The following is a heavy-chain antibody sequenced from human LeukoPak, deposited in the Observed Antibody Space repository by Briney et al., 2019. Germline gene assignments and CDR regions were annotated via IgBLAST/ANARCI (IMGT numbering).Heavy chain of an antibody. V-gene: IGHV3-9*01. Sequence: PGGSLRLSCAASGFTFDDYAMHWVRQAPGKGLEWVSGISWNSGSIGYADSVKGRFTISRDNAKNSLYLQMNSLRAEDTAVYYCASLAPEPDAFDIWGQGTMVTVSS. CDR3: ASLAPEPDAFDI. CDR2: ISWNSGSI. J-gene: IGHJ3*02. D-gene: IGHD1-14*01. CDR1: GFTFDDYA.